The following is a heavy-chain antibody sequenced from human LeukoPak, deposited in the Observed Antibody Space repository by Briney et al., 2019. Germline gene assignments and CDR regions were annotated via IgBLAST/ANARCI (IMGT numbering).Heavy chain of an antibody. CDR2: IYHSGST. V-gene: IGHV4-38-2*02. CDR3: ARVGIVVVTAVYFDY. CDR1: GYSISSGYY. Sequence: SETLSLTCTVSGYSISSGYYWGWTRQPPGKGLEWIGSIYHSGSTYYNSSLKSRVTISVDTSKNQFSLKLSSVTAADTAVYYCARVGIVVVTAVYFDYWGQGTLVTVSS. D-gene: IGHD2-21*02. J-gene: IGHJ4*02.